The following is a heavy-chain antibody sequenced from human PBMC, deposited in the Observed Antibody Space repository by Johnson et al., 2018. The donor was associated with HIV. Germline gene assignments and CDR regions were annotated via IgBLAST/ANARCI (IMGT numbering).Heavy chain of an antibody. CDR2: TSNAGSNK. D-gene: IGHD6-19*01. CDR3: ARDSDQYSSGWYEQLDACDI. J-gene: IGHJ3*02. V-gene: IGHV3-30*03. CDR1: GFTFSSYG. Sequence: QMQLVESGGGVVQPGRSLRVSCAASGFTFSSYGMHWVRQAPGKGLGWVAVTSNAGSNKYSADSAKGRFTISRANSKNTLYLQMNSLRGEDTAVYYCARDSDQYSSGWYEQLDACDIWGQGTMVTVSS.